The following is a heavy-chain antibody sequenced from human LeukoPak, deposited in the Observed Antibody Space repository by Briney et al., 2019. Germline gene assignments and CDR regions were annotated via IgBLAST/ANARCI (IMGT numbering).Heavy chain of an antibody. Sequence: GGSLRLSCAASGFTFSISWMHWVRHAPGKGLVWVSRIKTDGSSTDYADSVKGRFTISRDNAKNTLYLQMNSLRAEDTAVYYCARGLPAPDPWGQGTLVTVSS. J-gene: IGHJ5*02. CDR1: GFTFSISW. CDR3: ARGLPAPDP. CDR2: IKTDGSST. V-gene: IGHV3-74*01. D-gene: IGHD2-2*01.